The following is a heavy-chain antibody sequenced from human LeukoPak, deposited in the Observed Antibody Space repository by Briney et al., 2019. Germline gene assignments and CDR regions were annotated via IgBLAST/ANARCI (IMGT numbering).Heavy chain of an antibody. V-gene: IGHV1-18*01. D-gene: IGHD3-22*01. Sequence: SAVTVSCKASGYTFTNYGISWVRQAPGRGGDWMGWISDYNGNTNYAQKLQGRVTMTTDTSKSTAYMELRSLRSDDTAVYYCARVGGQYYYDSSGYYYFDFWGQGTLVTVSS. CDR2: ISDYNGNT. CDR1: GYTFTNYG. CDR3: ARVGGQYYYDSSGYYYFDF. J-gene: IGHJ4*02.